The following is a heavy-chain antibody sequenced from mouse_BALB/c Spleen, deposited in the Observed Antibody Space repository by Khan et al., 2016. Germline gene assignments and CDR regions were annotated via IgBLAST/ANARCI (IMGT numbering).Heavy chain of an antibody. J-gene: IGHJ2*01. D-gene: IGHD2-1*01. CDR1: GFSLTSYG. Sequence: QVQLQQPGPGLVQPSQSLSITCTVSGFSLTSYGVHWVRQSPGKGLEWLGVIWSGGSTDYNAAFISNLGISKDNSKSQVFFKMNSLQANDTAIYYCARNLLGYFYYWGQGTTLTVSS. V-gene: IGHV2-2*02. CDR2: IWSGGST. CDR3: ARNLLGYFYY.